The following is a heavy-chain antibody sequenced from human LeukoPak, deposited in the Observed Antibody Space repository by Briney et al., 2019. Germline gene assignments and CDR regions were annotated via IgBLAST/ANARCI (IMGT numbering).Heavy chain of an antibody. CDR1: GFTFSSYS. CDR2: ISSSNSTI. J-gene: IGHJ4*02. Sequence: PGGSLRLSCAASGFTFSSYSMNWVRQAPGKGLEWVSYISSSNSTIYYADSVKGRFTISRDNAKNSLYLQLNSLRAEDTAVYYCARVLHKRNYDSSDYYGSWGQGTLVTVSS. CDR3: ARVLHKRNYDSSDYYGS. D-gene: IGHD3-22*01. V-gene: IGHV3-48*01.